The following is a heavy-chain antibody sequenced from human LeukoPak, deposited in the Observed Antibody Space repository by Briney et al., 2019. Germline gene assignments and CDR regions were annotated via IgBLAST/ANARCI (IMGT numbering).Heavy chain of an antibody. CDR3: ARAQIDY. Sequence: GGSLRLSCVGSGFTFSSYWMTWVRQAPGKGLEWVANIKDDGSEKYSVDSVKGRFTISRDNAKNLLYLQMSSLRAEDTAVYYCARAQIDYWGQGTLVTVSS. CDR1: GFTFSSYW. J-gene: IGHJ4*02. CDR2: IKDDGSEK. V-gene: IGHV3-7*04.